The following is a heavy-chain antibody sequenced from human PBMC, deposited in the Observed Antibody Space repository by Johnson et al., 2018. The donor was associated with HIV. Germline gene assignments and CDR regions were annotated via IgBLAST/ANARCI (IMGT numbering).Heavy chain of an antibody. Sequence: QVQLVESGGGVVRPGGSLRLSCAASGFTFDDYDMSWVRQAPGKGLEWVAFIRYDGSNKYYADSVKGRFTISRDNSKNTLYLQMNSLRAEDTAVYYCARVSSSSSFDACDIWGQGTMVTVSS. CDR2: IRYDGSNK. CDR3: ARVSSSSSFDACDI. V-gene: IGHV3-30*02. CDR1: GFTFDDYD. D-gene: IGHD6-6*01. J-gene: IGHJ3*02.